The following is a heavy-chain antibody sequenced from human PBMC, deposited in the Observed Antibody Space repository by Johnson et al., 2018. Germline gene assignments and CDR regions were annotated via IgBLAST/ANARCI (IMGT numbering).Heavy chain of an antibody. CDR2: IYYSGST. Sequence: QVQLQESGPGLVKPSETLSLICTVSGGSITTNFYSWIRQPPGKGLEWIGHIYYSGSTTYNPSLKSRVIFSIDTSNNQVSLPLRSVTAADTAIYYCARVITGSDGLLRPTAFDIWGLGTVVTVSS. CDR3: ARVITGSDGLLRPTAFDI. J-gene: IGHJ3*02. V-gene: IGHV4-59*01. CDR1: GGSITTNF. D-gene: IGHD3-9*01.